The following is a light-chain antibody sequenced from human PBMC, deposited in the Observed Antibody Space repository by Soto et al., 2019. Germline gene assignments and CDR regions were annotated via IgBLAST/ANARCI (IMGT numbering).Light chain of an antibody. CDR1: QSVSSN. CDR3: QQYNNWPALT. J-gene: IGKJ4*01. CDR2: GAS. Sequence: EIGMTQSPATLSVSPGERATLSCRASQSVSSNLAWYQQKPGQAPRLLIYGASTRATGIPARFSGSGSGTEFTLTISSLQSEEFAVYCCQQYNNWPALTFGGGTKVEIK. V-gene: IGKV3-15*01.